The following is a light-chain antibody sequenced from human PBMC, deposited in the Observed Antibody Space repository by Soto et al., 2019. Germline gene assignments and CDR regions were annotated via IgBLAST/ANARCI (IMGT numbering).Light chain of an antibody. CDR1: TSNIGSNV. J-gene: IGLJ2*01. V-gene: IGLV1-44*01. Sequence: QSVLTQTPSASGTPGQRVTISCSGSTSNIGSNVVNWYQQLPGTAPKLLIFNNNMWPSGVPDRFSGSRSGTSASLAISGLQSEDEAEYFCAAWDDTVNVLVFGGGTKLTVL. CDR3: AAWDDTVNVLV. CDR2: NNN.